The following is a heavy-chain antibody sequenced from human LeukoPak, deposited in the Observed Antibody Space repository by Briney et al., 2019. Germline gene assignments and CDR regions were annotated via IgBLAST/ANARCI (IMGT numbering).Heavy chain of an antibody. V-gene: IGHV4-59*01. J-gene: IGHJ6*03. CDR1: GGTISSYY. Sequence: PSETLSLTCTVSGGTISSYYWSWIRQPPGKGLEWIGYIYYSGSTNYNPSLKSRVTISVDTSKNQFSLKLSSVTAADTAVYYCARDSPYYYGSGSATYYMDVWGKGTTVTISS. CDR2: IYYSGST. CDR3: ARDSPYYYGSGSATYYMDV. D-gene: IGHD3-10*01.